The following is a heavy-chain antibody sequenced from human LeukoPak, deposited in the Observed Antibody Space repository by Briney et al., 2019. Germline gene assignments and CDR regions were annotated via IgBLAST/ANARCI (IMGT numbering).Heavy chain of an antibody. CDR3: ARVAEVVPAAIHQSGYFDY. D-gene: IGHD2-2*02. J-gene: IGHJ4*02. CDR2: IYYSGST. Sequence: SQTLSLTCTVSGGSISSGGYYWSWIRQRPGKGLEWIGYIYYSGSTYYNPSLKSRVTISVDTSKNQFSLKLSSVTAADTAVYYCARVAEVVPAAIHQSGYFDYWGQGTLVTVSS. CDR1: GGSISSGGYY. V-gene: IGHV4-31*03.